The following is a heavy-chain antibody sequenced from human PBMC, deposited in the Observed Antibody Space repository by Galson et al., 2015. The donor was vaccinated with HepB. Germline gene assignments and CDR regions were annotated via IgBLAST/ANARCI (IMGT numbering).Heavy chain of an antibody. V-gene: IGHV3-11*06. CDR2: IASNPLYT. CDR1: GFEFSDYF. CDR3: VKAVTPAVTPAGS. D-gene: IGHD4-23*01. J-gene: IGHJ5*02. Sequence: LRLSCAASGFEFSDYFMSWIRQAPGKGLEWVSYIASNPLYTDYADSVKGRFTISRDDAKKTLFLQMNSLRVDDTAVYYCVKAVTPAVTPAGSWGQGILVSVSS.